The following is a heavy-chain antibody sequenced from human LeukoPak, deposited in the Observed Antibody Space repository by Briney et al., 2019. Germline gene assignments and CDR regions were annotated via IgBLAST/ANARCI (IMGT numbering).Heavy chain of an antibody. V-gene: IGHV4-61*02. D-gene: IGHD3-16*02. J-gene: IGHJ3*02. Sequence: PSETLSLTCTVSGGSISSGSYYWSWIRPPAGKGLEWIGRIYTSGSTNYHPSLKSRVTISVDTSKNQFSLKLSSVPAADTAVYYCAGGDVITFGGVIVHDAFDIWGQGTMVTVSS. CDR1: GGSISSGSYY. CDR2: IYTSGST. CDR3: AGGDVITFGGVIVHDAFDI.